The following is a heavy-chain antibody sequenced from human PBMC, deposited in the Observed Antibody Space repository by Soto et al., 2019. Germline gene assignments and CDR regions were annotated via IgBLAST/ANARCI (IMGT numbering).Heavy chain of an antibody. CDR1: GGSISSSSYY. CDR2: IYYSGST. J-gene: IGHJ4*02. V-gene: IGHV4-39*01. Sequence: QLQLQESGPGLVKPSETLSLTCTVSGGSISSSSYYWGWIRQPPGKGLEWIGSIYYSGSTYYNPSLKSRVPISVDTSKNQFSLKLSSVTAADTAVYYCARHKNERLGLGLGGMYYFDYWGQGTLVTVSS. D-gene: IGHD3-16*01. CDR3: ARHKNERLGLGLGGMYYFDY.